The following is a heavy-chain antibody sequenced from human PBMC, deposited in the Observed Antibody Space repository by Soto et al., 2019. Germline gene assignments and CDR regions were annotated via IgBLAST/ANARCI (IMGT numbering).Heavy chain of an antibody. J-gene: IGHJ4*02. CDR3: ATEVRGTGGFDY. CDR1: GFTLNTYY. V-gene: IGHV1-46*02. CDR2: ISPSGDTV. Sequence: QVQLVQSGAEVREPGASVKVSCKASGFTLNTYYIHWVRQAPGQGLEWMGLISPSGDTVSYAQKFQCRVTVTGDTAFTTVHMHPTSLRSQHTGIYYCATEVRGTGGFDYGGQGTLGTVAS. D-gene: IGHD2-8*02.